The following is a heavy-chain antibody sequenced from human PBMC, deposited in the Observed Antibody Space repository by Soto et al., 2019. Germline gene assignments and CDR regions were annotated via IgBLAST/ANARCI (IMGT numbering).Heavy chain of an antibody. V-gene: IGHV3-23*01. CDR3: AKGDTKMITDYYAMDV. CDR1: GFTFTSYA. J-gene: IGHJ6*02. Sequence: GGSLRLSCAVSGFTFTSYAMTWVRQAPGKGLEWVSAISGSGGSEFYADSVKGRFTISRDNSKNTLYLQMKSLRAEDTALYYCAKGDTKMITDYYAMDVWGQGTTVTVYS. D-gene: IGHD3-16*01. CDR2: ISGSGGSE.